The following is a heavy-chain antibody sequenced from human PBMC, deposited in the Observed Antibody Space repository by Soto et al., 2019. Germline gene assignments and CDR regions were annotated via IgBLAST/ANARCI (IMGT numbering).Heavy chain of an antibody. D-gene: IGHD3-16*01. V-gene: IGHV5-51*01. CDR2: IYPGDSDT. Sequence: GESLKISCKGSGYRFNSYWIGWVRQMPGKGLEWIGMIYPGDSDTTYSPSFQGQVTMSADKSISTAYLEWNSLKASDTATYYCARQGSNGAYVHSAMDVWGQGPTVTVSS. CDR3: ARQGSNGAYVHSAMDV. J-gene: IGHJ6*02. CDR1: GYRFNSYW.